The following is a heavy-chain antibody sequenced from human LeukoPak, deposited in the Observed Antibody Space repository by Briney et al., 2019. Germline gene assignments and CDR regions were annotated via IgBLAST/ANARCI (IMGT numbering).Heavy chain of an antibody. CDR1: GGSFSGYY. J-gene: IGHJ4*02. Sequence: PSETLSLTCAVYGGSFSGYYWSWIRQPPGKGLEWIGEINHSGSTNYNPSLKSRVTISVDTSKNQFSLKLSSVTAADTAVYYCARGPRWGSGSYYKGPHFDYWGQGTLVTVSS. CDR2: INHSGST. V-gene: IGHV4-34*01. D-gene: IGHD3-10*01. CDR3: ARGPRWGSGSYYKGPHFDY.